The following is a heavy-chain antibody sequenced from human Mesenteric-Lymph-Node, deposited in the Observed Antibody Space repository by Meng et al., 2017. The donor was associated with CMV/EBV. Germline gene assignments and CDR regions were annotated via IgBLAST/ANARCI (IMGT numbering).Heavy chain of an antibody. CDR3: TKGVFLAAETPFDY. J-gene: IGHJ4*02. CDR2: IYSDGSST. V-gene: IGHV3-23*03. D-gene: IGHD2-15*01. Sequence: GESLKISCAASGFTFRSYAMNWVRQVPGKGLEWVSLIYSDGSSTYYADSVKGRCTISRDNSKNTLHLQMNSLRDDDAAVYFCTKGVFLAAETPFDYWGRGTLVTVSS. CDR1: GFTFRSYA.